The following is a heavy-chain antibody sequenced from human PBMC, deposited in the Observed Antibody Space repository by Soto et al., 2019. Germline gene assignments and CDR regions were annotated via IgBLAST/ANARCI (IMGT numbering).Heavy chain of an antibody. CDR1: GDFLSSYY. J-gene: IGHJ3*01. CDR2: IYYSGST. Sequence: SETLSLTCTVSGDFLSSYYWSWIRQSPVKGLEWIGYIYYSGSTKYNPSLKSRVTISVDTSKNRFSLRLSSVTAADTAVYYCARVWGGAFDFWGQGTMVTVSS. CDR3: ARVWGGAFDF. V-gene: IGHV4-59*01. D-gene: IGHD3-10*01.